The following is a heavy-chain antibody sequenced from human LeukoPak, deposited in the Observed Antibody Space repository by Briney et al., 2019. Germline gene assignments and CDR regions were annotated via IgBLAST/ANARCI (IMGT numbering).Heavy chain of an antibody. D-gene: IGHD3-22*01. CDR1: GFTFSSYE. Sequence: PGGSLRLSCAASGFTFSSYEMNWARQAPGKVLEWVSAISGSGGSTYYADSVKGRFTISRDNSKNTLYLQMNSLRAEDTAVYYCAKGQDYYDSSGYSIIDYWGQGTLVTVSS. J-gene: IGHJ4*02. V-gene: IGHV3-23*01. CDR3: AKGQDYYDSSGYSIIDY. CDR2: ISGSGGST.